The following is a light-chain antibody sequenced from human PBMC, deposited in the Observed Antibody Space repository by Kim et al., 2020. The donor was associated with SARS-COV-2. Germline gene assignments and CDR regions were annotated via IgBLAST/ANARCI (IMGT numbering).Light chain of an antibody. CDR1: KLGDKY. J-gene: IGLJ2*01. Sequence: SVSPGQTVSLTCSGDKLGDKYACWYQQKPGQSPVLVIYQDSKRPSGIPERFSGSNSGNTATLTISGTQAMDEADYYCQAWDSSTVVFGGGTQLTVL. CDR3: QAWDSSTVV. CDR2: QDS. V-gene: IGLV3-1*01.